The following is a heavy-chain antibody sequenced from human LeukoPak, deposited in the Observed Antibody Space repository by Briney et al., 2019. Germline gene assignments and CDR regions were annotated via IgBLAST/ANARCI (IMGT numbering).Heavy chain of an antibody. CDR3: ARDRYDRSGYYDY. V-gene: IGHV3-21*01. Sequence: GGSLRLSCAASGFTLSSYSMNWVRQAPGKGLEWVSSISSSSSYIHHTDSVKGRFTISRDNTKKSLYLQMNSLRAEDTAVYYCARDRYDRSGYYDYWGQGILVTVSS. CDR1: GFTLSSYS. CDR2: ISSSSSYI. J-gene: IGHJ4*02. D-gene: IGHD3-22*01.